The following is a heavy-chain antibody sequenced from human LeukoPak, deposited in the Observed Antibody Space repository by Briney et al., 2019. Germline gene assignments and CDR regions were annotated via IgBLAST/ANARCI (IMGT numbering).Heavy chain of an antibody. Sequence: GGSLRLSCAASGFTFSSYSMNWVRQAPGKGLEWVSSISSSSSYIYYADSVKGRFTISRDNAKNSLYLQMNSLRAEDTAVYYCASLSITGTTGSGPRAARPFDYWGQGTLVTVSS. D-gene: IGHD1-7*01. V-gene: IGHV3-21*01. J-gene: IGHJ4*02. CDR3: ASLSITGTTGSGPRAARPFDY. CDR2: ISSSSSYI. CDR1: GFTFSSYS.